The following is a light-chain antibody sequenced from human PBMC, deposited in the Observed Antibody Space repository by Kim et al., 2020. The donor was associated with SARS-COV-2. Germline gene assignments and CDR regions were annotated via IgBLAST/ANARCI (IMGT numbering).Light chain of an antibody. CDR3: QQRSNWPPT. V-gene: IGKV3-11*01. CDR2: DAS. Sequence: EIVLTQSPGTLSLSPGERATLSCRASQSVSSYLAWYQQKPGQAPRLLIYDASNRATGIPPRFTGSGSGTDFTLTISSLEPEDFAVYYCQQRSNWPPTFGGGTKVDIK. J-gene: IGKJ4*01. CDR1: QSVSSY.